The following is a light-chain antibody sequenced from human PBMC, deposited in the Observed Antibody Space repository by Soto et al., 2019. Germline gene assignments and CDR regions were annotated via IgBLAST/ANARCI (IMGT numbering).Light chain of an antibody. CDR1: HSDVGAYDY. V-gene: IGLV2-14*01. J-gene: IGLJ2*01. CDR2: EVS. Sequence: QSVLTQPASVSGSPGQSITISCTGTHSDVGAYDYVSWYQQHPGKAPKLMIYEVSNRPSGVSNRFSGSKSGNTASLTISGLQAEDEADYYCTSYTSSSTVVFGGGTKLTVL. CDR3: TSYTSSSTVV.